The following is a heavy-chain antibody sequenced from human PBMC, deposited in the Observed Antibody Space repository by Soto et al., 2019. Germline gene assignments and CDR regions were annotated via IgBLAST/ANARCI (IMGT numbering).Heavy chain of an antibody. Sequence: ASVKVSCKASGYTFTSYEIKWVRQATGQGLEWMGWMNPNRGNTGYAQKFQGRVTMTRNTSISTAYMELSSLRSEDTAVYYCARAESRDVLRFLEWYPVNAFDIWGQGTMVTVSS. CDR1: GYTFTSYE. CDR2: MNPNRGNT. J-gene: IGHJ3*02. V-gene: IGHV1-8*01. CDR3: ARAESRDVLRFLEWYPVNAFDI. D-gene: IGHD3-3*01.